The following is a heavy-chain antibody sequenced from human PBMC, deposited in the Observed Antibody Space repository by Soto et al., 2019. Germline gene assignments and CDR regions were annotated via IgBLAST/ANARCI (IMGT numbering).Heavy chain of an antibody. V-gene: IGHV5-10-1*01. CDR3: ARGPLLVTPFSYGMDV. D-gene: IGHD6-13*01. CDR2: IDPSDSYT. Sequence: PGESLKISCKGSGYSFTSYWISWVRQMPGKGLEWMGRIDPSDSYTNYSPSFQGHVTISADKSISTAYLQWSSLKASDTAMYYCARGPLLVTPFSYGMDVWGQGTTVTSP. J-gene: IGHJ6*02. CDR1: GYSFTSYW.